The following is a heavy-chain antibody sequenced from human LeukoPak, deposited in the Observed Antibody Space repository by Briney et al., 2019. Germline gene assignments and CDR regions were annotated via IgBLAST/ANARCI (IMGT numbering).Heavy chain of an antibody. D-gene: IGHD3-9*01. CDR3: AKDLDYDILTGGWDC. CDR2: ISYDGSNK. CDR1: GFTFSSYG. V-gene: IGHV3-30*18. J-gene: IGHJ4*02. Sequence: PGGSLRLSCAASGFTFSSYGMHWVRQAPGKGLEWVAVISYDGSNKYYADSVKGRFTISRDNSKNTLYLQMNSLRAEDTAVYYCAKDLDYDILTGGWDCWGQGTLVTVSS.